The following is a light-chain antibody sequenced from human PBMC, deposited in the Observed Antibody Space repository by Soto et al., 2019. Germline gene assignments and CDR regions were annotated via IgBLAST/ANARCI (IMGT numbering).Light chain of an antibody. V-gene: IGKV3-15*01. CDR3: QQYNTWPIT. CDR1: QSVSDK. J-gene: IGKJ5*01. CDR2: RAS. Sequence: EVLMTQSPDTLYVSPGERVTLSCRASQSVSDKLAWYQQKPGQGPRLLVYRASTRTLGIPARFSGSESGTEFTLTISSLQSEDFAIYYCQQYNTWPITFGQGTRLENK.